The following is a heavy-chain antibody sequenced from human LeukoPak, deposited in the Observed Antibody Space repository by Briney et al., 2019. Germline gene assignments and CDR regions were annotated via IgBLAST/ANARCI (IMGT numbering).Heavy chain of an antibody. V-gene: IGHV1-18*01. J-gene: IGHJ4*02. CDR3: ARDSRAAAGTQGGY. CDR1: GYTFTSYG. Sequence: ASVKVSCKASGYTFTSYGISWVRQAPGQGLEWMGWISASNGNTNYAQKLQGRVTMTTDTSTSTAYMELRSLRSDDTAVYYCARDSRAAAGTQGGYWGQGTLVTVSP. D-gene: IGHD6-13*01. CDR2: ISASNGNT.